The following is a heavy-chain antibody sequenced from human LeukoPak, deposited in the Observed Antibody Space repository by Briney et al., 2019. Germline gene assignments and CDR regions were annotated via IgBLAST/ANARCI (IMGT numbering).Heavy chain of an antibody. V-gene: IGHV3-30-3*01. Sequence: GGSLRLSCAASGFTFSSYAMHWVRQAPDMGLEWVAVISYDGSNKYYADSVKGRVTISRDNSKNTLYLQMNSLRAEDTAVYYCATEGRDGYNYHYWGQGTLVTVSS. D-gene: IGHD5-12*01. CDR2: ISYDGSNK. CDR1: GFTFSSYA. CDR3: ATEGRDGYNYHY. J-gene: IGHJ4*02.